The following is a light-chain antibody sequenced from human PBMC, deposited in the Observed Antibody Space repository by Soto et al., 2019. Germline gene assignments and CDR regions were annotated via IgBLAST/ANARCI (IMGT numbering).Light chain of an antibody. CDR1: QSISSW. V-gene: IGKV1-5*03. CDR2: KAS. J-gene: IGKJ1*01. CDR3: QQYNSYSGT. Sequence: DIQMTQSPSTLSASVGDRVTITCRASQSISSWLAWYQQKPGKAPKLLIYKASSLDSGVPSRFSSSGSGTEFTLTISRLQPDDFANYYCQQYNSYSGTFGQGTKVEIK.